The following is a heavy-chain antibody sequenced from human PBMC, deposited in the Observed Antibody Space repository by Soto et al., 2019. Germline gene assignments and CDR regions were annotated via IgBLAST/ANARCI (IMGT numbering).Heavy chain of an antibody. D-gene: IGHD6-19*01. J-gene: IGHJ4*02. CDR2: IFYTGTT. V-gene: IGHV4-39*01. Sequence: SETLSLTCTVSGDSISTAIAYREWIAHSLGGGREWMGAIFYTGTTYYCPSLKRRVTVSVDTSKNQFSLRLTSVTAADTAVNCGARHTSRPVGGGFWGQVSLFAVAS. CDR1: GDSISTAIAY. CDR3: ARHTSRPVGGGF.